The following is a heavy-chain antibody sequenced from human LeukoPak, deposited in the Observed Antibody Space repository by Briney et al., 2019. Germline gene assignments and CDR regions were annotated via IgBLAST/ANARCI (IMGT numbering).Heavy chain of an antibody. V-gene: IGHV1-2*02. Sequence: ASVKVSCKASGYAFTAHYIHWVRQAPGQGFEWMGWINPNSGGPNYAQKFQGRVTMTRDTSISTAYMELSRLTSDDTAIYYCARVGYCTHGVYYSMDLWGRGTTVIVSS. D-gene: IGHD2-8*01. J-gene: IGHJ6*04. CDR2: INPNSGGP. CDR3: ARVGYCTHGVYYSMDL. CDR1: GYAFTAHY.